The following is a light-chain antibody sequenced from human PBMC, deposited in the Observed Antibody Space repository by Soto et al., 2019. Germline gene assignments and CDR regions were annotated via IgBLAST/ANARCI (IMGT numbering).Light chain of an antibody. CDR2: EVS. CDR1: ISDFGGYNY. V-gene: IGLV2-14*01. J-gene: IGLJ1*01. CDR3: NSYRSTTPYYV. Sequence: QSVLPQPPSVSGSPGQSITISSTVTISDFGGYNYVSWYQQHPGEAPKLMIYEVSNRPSGVSNRFSGSKSGNTASLTISGLQAEDEADYFCNSYRSTTPYYVLGTGTKVTV.